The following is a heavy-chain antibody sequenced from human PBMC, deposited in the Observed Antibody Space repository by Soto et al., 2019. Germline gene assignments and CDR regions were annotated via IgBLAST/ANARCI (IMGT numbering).Heavy chain of an antibody. CDR3: ATANGSYRPLYF. CDR2: ISPYNGNT. D-gene: IGHD1-26*01. CDR1: GYSFTSQR. J-gene: IGHJ4*02. V-gene: IGHV1-18*01. Sequence: QLVQSGAEVQKSGASVKVSCKASGYSFTSQRINWVRQAPGQGLEWMGSISPYNGNTNYAQGIEGRVTMTADTSTNTAYMELRSLKSDDTAVYYCATANGSYRPLYFWGQGTLVTVSS.